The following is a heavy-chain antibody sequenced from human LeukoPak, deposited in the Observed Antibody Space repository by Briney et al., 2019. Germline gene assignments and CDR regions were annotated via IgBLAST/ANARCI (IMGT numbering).Heavy chain of an antibody. CDR2: INPNSGGT. CDR1: GYTFTGYY. D-gene: IGHD3-22*01. V-gene: IGHV1-2*02. J-gene: IGHJ4*02. Sequence: ASVKVSCKASGYTFTGYYMHWVRQAPGQGLEWMGWINPNSGGTNYAQKLQGRVTMTTDTFTSTAYMELRSLRSDDTAVYYCARSTYYYDSSGYIPYDYWGQGTLVTVSS. CDR3: ARSTYYYDSSGYIPYDY.